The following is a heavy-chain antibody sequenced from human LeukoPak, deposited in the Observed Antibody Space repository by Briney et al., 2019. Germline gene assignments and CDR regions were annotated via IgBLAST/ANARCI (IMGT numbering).Heavy chain of an antibody. CDR2: IHYSGST. D-gene: IGHD2-15*01. V-gene: IGHV4-39*07. Sequence: SETLSLTCTVSGGSISSSSYYWAWIRQPPGKGLEWIGSIHYSGSTYYNPSLQSRVTISIDTSKNQLSLKLRFVTAADTAVYYCARVRCSGGSCPYYYYYYYMDVWGKGTTVTVSS. CDR1: GGSISSSSYY. J-gene: IGHJ6*03. CDR3: ARVRCSGGSCPYYYYYYYMDV.